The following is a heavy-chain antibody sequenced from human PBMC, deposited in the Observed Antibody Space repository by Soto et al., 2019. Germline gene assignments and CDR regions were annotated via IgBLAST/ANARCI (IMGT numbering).Heavy chain of an antibody. CDR2: IYPGDSDT. D-gene: IGHD3-10*01. Sequence: GESLKISCKGSGYSFTIYWIAWVRQMPGKGLEWMGIIYPGDSDTRYSPSFQGQATISADKSISTAYLQWSSLKASDTAIYYCARPRSGSYRLDYYGMDVWGQGTTVTVSS. V-gene: IGHV5-51*01. CDR3: ARPRSGSYRLDYYGMDV. CDR1: GYSFTIYW. J-gene: IGHJ6*02.